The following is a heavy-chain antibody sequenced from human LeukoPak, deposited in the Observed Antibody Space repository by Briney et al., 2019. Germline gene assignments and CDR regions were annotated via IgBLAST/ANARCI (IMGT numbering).Heavy chain of an antibody. CDR3: ARGPSRTGYYYYYMDV. CDR2: PYPGDSDT. V-gene: IGHV5-51*01. Sequence: GESLKISCKGSGYSFTNYWIGWVRQMPGKGLQWMGIPYPGDSDTRYSPSFQGQVTISADKSISTAYLQWSSLKASDTAMYYCARGPSRTGYYYYYMDVWGKGTTVTISS. CDR1: GYSFTNYW. J-gene: IGHJ6*03. D-gene: IGHD3-10*01.